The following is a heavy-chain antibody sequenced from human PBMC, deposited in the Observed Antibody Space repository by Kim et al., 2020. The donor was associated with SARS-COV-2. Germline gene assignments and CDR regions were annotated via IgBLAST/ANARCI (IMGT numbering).Heavy chain of an antibody. D-gene: IGHD5-18*01. CDR3: APTPGYSPVEGENWFDP. CDR2: ISGSGGST. Sequence: GGSLRLSCAASGFTFSSYAMSWVRQAPGKGLEWVSAISGSGGSTYYADSVKGRFTISRDNSKNTLYLQMNSLRAEDTAVYYCAPTPGYSPVEGENWFDPWGQGTLVTVSS. CDR1: GFTFSSYA. J-gene: IGHJ5*02. V-gene: IGHV3-23*01.